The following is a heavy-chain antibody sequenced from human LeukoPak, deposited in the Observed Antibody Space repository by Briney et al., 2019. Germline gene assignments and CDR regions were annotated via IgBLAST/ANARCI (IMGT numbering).Heavy chain of an antibody. CDR1: GFTFSSYE. J-gene: IGHJ4*02. V-gene: IGHV3-48*03. CDR2: ISSSGRSI. CDR3: ARDDSAWYAY. Sequence: PGGSLRLSCAASGFTFSSYEMNWVRQAPGKGLEWVSYISSSGRSIYYADSVKGRFTISRDNAKISLYLQMNSLRAEDTAVYYCARDDSAWYAYWGPGTLVTVSS. D-gene: IGHD6-19*01.